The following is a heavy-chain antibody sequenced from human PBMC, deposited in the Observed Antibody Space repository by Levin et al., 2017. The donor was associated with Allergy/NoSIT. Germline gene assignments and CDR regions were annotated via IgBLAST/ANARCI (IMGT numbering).Heavy chain of an antibody. Sequence: GESLKISCKGSGYTFSNHWIAWVRQRPGKGLECMGIIYPDDSDTTYSPSFQGQVTISADKSISTAFLQWSSLRASDTAIYYCARLGGSPSSVLHLADYYFMDVWGTGTTVTVSS. CDR1: GYTFSNHW. CDR3: ARLGGSPSSVLHLADYYFMDV. J-gene: IGHJ6*03. D-gene: IGHD2-2*02. V-gene: IGHV5-51*01. CDR2: IYPDDSDT.